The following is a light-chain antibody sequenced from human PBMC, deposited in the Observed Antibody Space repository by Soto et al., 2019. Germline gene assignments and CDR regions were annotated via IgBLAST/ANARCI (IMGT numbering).Light chain of an antibody. Sequence: VLTQSPATLAVSPGERATLYFRSTQNESTYFAFYQKQPGQSTRLLIYGTSTRATDIPARFSGSGSGTEFTPTISSLQSEDSAVYYCHQYNFWPTFGQGTKVDIK. CDR3: HQYNFWPT. V-gene: IGKV3-15*01. J-gene: IGKJ1*01. CDR1: QNESTY. CDR2: GTS.